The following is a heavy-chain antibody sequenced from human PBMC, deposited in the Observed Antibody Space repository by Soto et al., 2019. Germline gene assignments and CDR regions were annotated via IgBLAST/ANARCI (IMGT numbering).Heavy chain of an antibody. V-gene: IGHV4-34*01. CDR2: INHSGST. D-gene: IGHD3-3*01. J-gene: IGHJ4*02. CDR1: GGSFSGYY. CDR3: ARGEDDFWSGYYPLDY. Sequence: PSETLSLTCAVYGGSFSGYYWSWIRQPPGKGLEWIGEINHSGSTNYNPSLKSRVTISVDTSKNXXXXXXXXXXAADTAVYYCARGEDDFWSGYYPLDYWGQGTLVTVSS.